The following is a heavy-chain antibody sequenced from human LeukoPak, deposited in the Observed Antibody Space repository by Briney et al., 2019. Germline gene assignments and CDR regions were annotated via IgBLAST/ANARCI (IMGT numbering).Heavy chain of an antibody. D-gene: IGHD2-2*01. CDR3: ARTLGSSSTSSALDY. CDR2: ISSGSRRI. V-gene: IGHV3-21*06. Sequence: GGSLRLSCAASGFDFSKYTMSWVRQAPGKGLEWVSSISSGSRRIHYADSMRGRFTISRDNGKSSVYLQMNSLRAEDTAVYYCARTLGSSSTSSALDYWGQGTLVTVSS. CDR1: GFDFSKYT. J-gene: IGHJ4*02.